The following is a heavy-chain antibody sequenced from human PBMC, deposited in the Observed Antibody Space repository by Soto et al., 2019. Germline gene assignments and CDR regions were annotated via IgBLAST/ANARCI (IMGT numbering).Heavy chain of an antibody. CDR3: ARVPPGGYSGYDSAFDI. Sequence: EVQLVESGGGVVRPGGSLRLSCAASGFTFDDYGMSWVRQAPGKGLEWVSGINWNGGSSGYADSVKGRFTISRDNAKNSLSLQLYSLRAEDTALYYCARVPPGGYSGYDSAFDIWGQGTMVNVSS. CDR2: INWNGGSS. CDR1: GFTFDDYG. V-gene: IGHV3-20*04. D-gene: IGHD5-12*01. J-gene: IGHJ3*02.